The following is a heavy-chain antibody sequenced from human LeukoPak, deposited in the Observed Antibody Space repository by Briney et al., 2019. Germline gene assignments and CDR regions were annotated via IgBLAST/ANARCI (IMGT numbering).Heavy chain of an antibody. CDR3: ARGHSSSWAWFDP. D-gene: IGHD6-13*01. CDR1: GGSISSYY. J-gene: IGHJ5*02. CDR2: IYYSGST. Sequence: SETPSLTCTVSGGSISSYYWSWIRQPPGKGLEWIGYIYYSGSTNYNPSLKSRVTISVDTSKNQFSLKLSSVTAADTAVYYCARGHSSSWAWFDPWGQGTLVTVSS. V-gene: IGHV4-59*01.